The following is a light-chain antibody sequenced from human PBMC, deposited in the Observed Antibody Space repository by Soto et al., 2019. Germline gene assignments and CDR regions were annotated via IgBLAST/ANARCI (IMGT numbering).Light chain of an antibody. CDR3: AAWDDSLSVPV. J-gene: IGLJ2*01. V-gene: IGLV1-47*01. Sequence: QSVLTQPPSASGTPGQTVTISCSGSGSNVGSNYVYWYQQLPGLAPKVLIYRNDQRPPGVPDRFSGSKSGTSASLAIIGLRSEDEAEYHCAAWDDSLSVPVFGGGTKVTVL. CDR1: GSNVGSNY. CDR2: RND.